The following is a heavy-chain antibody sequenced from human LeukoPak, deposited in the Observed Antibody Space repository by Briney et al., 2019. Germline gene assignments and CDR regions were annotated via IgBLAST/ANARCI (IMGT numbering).Heavy chain of an antibody. J-gene: IGHJ3*02. Sequence: GGSLRLSCAASGFTFSSYSMNWVRQAPGKGLEWVSYISSGSSTIYHADSVKGRFTISRDNAKNSLCLQMNSQRDEDTAVYYCARENIVVVTAIRDAFDIWGQGTMVTVSS. CDR2: ISSGSSTI. CDR3: ARENIVVVTAIRDAFDI. V-gene: IGHV3-48*02. CDR1: GFTFSSYS. D-gene: IGHD2-21*02.